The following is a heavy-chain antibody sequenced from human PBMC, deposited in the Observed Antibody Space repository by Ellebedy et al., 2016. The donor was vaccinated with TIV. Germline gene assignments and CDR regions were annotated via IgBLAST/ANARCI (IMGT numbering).Heavy chain of an antibody. V-gene: IGHV3-30*18. D-gene: IGHD5-18*01. Sequence: GESLKISCAASGFTFSSFGMHWVRQAPGKGLEWVAAISYDWNNKYYGDSVKGRFTISRDNSKNTLSLQMNSLRGDDTAVYYCAKELHVDSAYWGQGTLVTVSS. CDR2: ISYDWNNK. J-gene: IGHJ4*02. CDR3: AKELHVDSAY. CDR1: GFTFSSFG.